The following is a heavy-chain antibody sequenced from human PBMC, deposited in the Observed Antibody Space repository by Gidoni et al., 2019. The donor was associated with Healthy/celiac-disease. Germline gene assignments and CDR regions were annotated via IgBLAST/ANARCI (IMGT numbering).Heavy chain of an antibody. CDR1: GYTFTSYY. CDR3: ARELRTVVTPGQGYYGMDV. J-gene: IGHJ6*02. Sequence: QVQLVQSGAEVTKPGASVKVSCQASGYTFTSYYMHWVRQAPGQGLEWMGIINPSGGSTSYAQKFQGRVTMTRDTSTSTVYMELSSLRSEDTAVYYCARELRTVVTPGQGYYGMDVWGQGTTVTVSS. CDR2: INPSGGST. D-gene: IGHD2-21*02. V-gene: IGHV1-46*03.